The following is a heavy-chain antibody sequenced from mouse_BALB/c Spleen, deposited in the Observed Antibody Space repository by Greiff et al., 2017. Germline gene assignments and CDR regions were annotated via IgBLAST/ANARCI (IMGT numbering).Heavy chain of an antibody. CDR2: ISDGGSYT. J-gene: IGHJ3*01. CDR1: GFTFSDYY. Sequence: DVKLQESGGGLVKPGGSLKLSCAASGFTFSDYYMYWVRQTPEKRLEWVATISDGGSYTYYPDSAKGRFTISRDNAKNNLYLQMSSLKSEDTAMYYCARDYYGSSYWGQGTLVTVSA. D-gene: IGHD1-1*01. CDR3: ARDYYGSSY. V-gene: IGHV5-4*02.